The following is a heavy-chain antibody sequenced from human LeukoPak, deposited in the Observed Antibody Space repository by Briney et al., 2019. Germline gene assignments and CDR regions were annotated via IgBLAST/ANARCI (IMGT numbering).Heavy chain of an antibody. V-gene: IGHV3-23*01. CDR1: GFTFSSYA. Sequence: PGGSLRLSCAASGFTFSSYAMSWVRQAPGKGLEWVSDISGSGGSTYYADSVKGRFTISRDNSKSTLYLQMNSLRAEDTAVYYCAKRLYCSSTSCYTFVYWGQGTLVTVSS. J-gene: IGHJ4*02. CDR2: ISGSGGST. D-gene: IGHD2-2*02. CDR3: AKRLYCSSTSCYTFVY.